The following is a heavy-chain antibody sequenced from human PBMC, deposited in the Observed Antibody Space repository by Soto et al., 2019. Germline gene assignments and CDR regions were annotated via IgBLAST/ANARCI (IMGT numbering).Heavy chain of an antibody. CDR2: IDWDDDK. V-gene: IGHV2-70*01. Sequence: SGPTLVNPTQTLTLTCTFSGFSLITIGMCVSWIRQPPGKALEWLALIDWDDDKYYSTSLKTRLTISKDTSKNQVVLTMTNMDPVDTATYYCARSNSGSYYPGAFDIWGQGTMVTVSS. CDR3: ARSNSGSYYPGAFDI. J-gene: IGHJ3*02. D-gene: IGHD1-26*01. CDR1: GFSLITIGMC.